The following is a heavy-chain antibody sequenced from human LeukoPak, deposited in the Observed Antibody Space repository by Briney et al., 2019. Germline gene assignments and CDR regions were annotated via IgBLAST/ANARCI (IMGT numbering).Heavy chain of an antibody. J-gene: IGHJ4*02. CDR1: GYSFTGQY. CDR2: ISAYNGNT. Sequence: ASVKVSCXTSGYSFTGQYMHWVRQAPGQGLEWMGWISAYNGNTNYAQKLQGRVTMTTDTSTSTAYMELRSLRSDDTAVYYCARGRDGYNFKGDYWGQGTLVTVSS. D-gene: IGHD5-24*01. CDR3: ARGRDGYNFKGDY. V-gene: IGHV1-18*01.